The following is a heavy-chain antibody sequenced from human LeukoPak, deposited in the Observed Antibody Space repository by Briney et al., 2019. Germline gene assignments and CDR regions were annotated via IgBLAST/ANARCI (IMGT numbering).Heavy chain of an antibody. V-gene: IGHV1-2*04. D-gene: IGHD2-15*01. Sequence: VASVKVSCKASGYTFTGYYMHWVRQAPGQGLEWMGWINPNSGGTNYAQKFQGWVTMTRDTSISTAYMELSRLRSDDTAVYYCAKEAQDCSGRGCYSSYFDFWGQGSLVTVSS. CDR2: INPNSGGT. CDR3: AKEAQDCSGRGCYSSYFDF. J-gene: IGHJ4*02. CDR1: GYTFTGYY.